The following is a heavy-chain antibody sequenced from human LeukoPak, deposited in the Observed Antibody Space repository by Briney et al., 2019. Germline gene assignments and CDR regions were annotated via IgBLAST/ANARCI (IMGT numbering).Heavy chain of an antibody. CDR3: ARGNGGYSGYDFAAPDY. CDR1: GFTFSSYW. J-gene: IGHJ4*02. Sequence: PGGSLRLSCAAPGFTFSSYWMSWVRQAPGKGLEWVANIKQDGSEKYYVDSVKGRFTISRDNAKNSLYLQMNSLRAEDTAVYYCARGNGGYSGYDFAAPDYWGQGTLVTVSS. D-gene: IGHD5-12*01. V-gene: IGHV3-7*01. CDR2: IKQDGSEK.